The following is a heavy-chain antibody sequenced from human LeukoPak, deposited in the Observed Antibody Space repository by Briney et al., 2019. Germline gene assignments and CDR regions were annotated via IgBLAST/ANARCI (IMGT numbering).Heavy chain of an antibody. Sequence: ASVKVSCKASGYSFNDYYIHWVRQATGQGLEWMGWISPNSGGTNYAQNFQGRVTMTRDTSISTAYMELSGLTSDDTALYYCARNYGGTSKYFDYWGQGTLVTVSS. CDR1: GYSFNDYY. CDR2: ISPNSGGT. CDR3: ARNYGGTSKYFDY. D-gene: IGHD4-23*01. J-gene: IGHJ4*02. V-gene: IGHV1-2*02.